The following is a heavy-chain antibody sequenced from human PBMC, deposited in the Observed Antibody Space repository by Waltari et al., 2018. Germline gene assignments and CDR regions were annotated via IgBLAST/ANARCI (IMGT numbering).Heavy chain of an antibody. CDR3: ARVLDNWNPDY. D-gene: IGHD1-20*01. CDR1: GGSISSSSYY. CDR2: IYYSGST. J-gene: IGHJ4*02. V-gene: IGHV4-39*07. Sequence: QLQLQESGPGLVKPSETLSLTCTVSGGSISSSSYYWGWIRQPPGQGLEWIGSIYYSGSTYYNPSLKSRVTISVDTSKNQFSLKLSSVTAADTAVYYCARVLDNWNPDYWGQGTLVTVSS.